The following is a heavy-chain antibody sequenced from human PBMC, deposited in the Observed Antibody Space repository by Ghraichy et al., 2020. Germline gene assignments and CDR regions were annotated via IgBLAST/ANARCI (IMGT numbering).Heavy chain of an antibody. CDR3: ARGILYCSGGSCYTIRIYYGMDV. D-gene: IGHD2-15*01. V-gene: IGHV4-34*01. CDR2: INHSGST. CDR1: GGSFSGYY. Sequence: SETLSLTCAVYGGSFSGYYWSWIRQPPGKGLEWIGEINHSGSTNYNPSLKSRVTISVDTSKNQFSLKLSSVTAADTAVYYCARGILYCSGGSCYTIRIYYGMDVWGQGTTVTVSS. J-gene: IGHJ6*02.